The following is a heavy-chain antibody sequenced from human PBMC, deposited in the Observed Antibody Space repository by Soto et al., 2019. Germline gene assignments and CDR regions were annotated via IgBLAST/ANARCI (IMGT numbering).Heavy chain of an antibody. Sequence: KSGPTLVNPTRTLTLTCTFSGFSLSTSGVGVGWIRQPRGKALEWLALSYWDDDKRYSPSLKSRLTITKDTSKNQVVLTMTNMDPVDTATYYCARQASQYSDSSGYHYIDRFDPSGQGTLVTVSS. J-gene: IGHJ5*02. CDR2: SYWDDDK. CDR1: GFSLSTSGVG. CDR3: ARQASQYSDSSGYHYIDRFDP. D-gene: IGHD3-22*01. V-gene: IGHV2-5*02.